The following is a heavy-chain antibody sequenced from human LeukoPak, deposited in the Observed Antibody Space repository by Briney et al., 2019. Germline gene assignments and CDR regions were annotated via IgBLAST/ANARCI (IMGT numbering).Heavy chain of an antibody. CDR1: GYSISSGYY. Sequence: SETLSLTCTVSGYSISSGYYWGWIRQPPGKGLEWIGSIYHSGSTYYNPSLKSRVTISVDTSKNQFSLKLSSVTAADTAVYYCARDRDIVVVPAAIWGYWGQGTLVTVSS. CDR3: ARDRDIVVVPAAIWGY. CDR2: IYHSGST. J-gene: IGHJ4*02. D-gene: IGHD2-2*02. V-gene: IGHV4-38-2*02.